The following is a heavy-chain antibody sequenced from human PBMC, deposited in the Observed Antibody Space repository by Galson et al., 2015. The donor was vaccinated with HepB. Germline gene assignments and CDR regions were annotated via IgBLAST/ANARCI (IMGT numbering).Heavy chain of an antibody. CDR1: GYTFTNFW. D-gene: IGHD2-15*01. CDR3: ARDQGGGTYSPYPNWFDP. Sequence: QSGAEVKMPGESLRISCKASGYTFTNFWISWVRQMPGKGLEWMGRIDPTDSFTRYNPSFQGHVTISADKSITTAYLQWSRLKASDTAIYYCARDQGGGTYSPYPNWFDPWGQGTLVTVSS. CDR2: IDPTDSFT. V-gene: IGHV5-10-1*01. J-gene: IGHJ5*02.